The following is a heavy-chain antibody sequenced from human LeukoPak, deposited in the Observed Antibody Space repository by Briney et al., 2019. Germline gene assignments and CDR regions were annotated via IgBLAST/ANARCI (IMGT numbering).Heavy chain of an antibody. J-gene: IGHJ4*02. D-gene: IGHD2-15*01. V-gene: IGHV3-30*04. CDR1: GFTFSSYA. CDR3: ARGLSVVAATLDY. Sequence: GGSLRLSCAASGFTFSSYAMHWVRQAPGKGLEWVAVISYDGSNKYYADSVKGRFTISRDNSKNTLYLQMNSLRAEDTAVYYCARGLSVVAATLDYWGQGTLVTVSS. CDR2: ISYDGSNK.